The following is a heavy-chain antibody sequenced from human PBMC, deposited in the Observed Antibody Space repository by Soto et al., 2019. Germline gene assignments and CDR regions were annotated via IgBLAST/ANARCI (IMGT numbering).Heavy chain of an antibody. J-gene: IGHJ5*02. CDR3: ATDRGVAAAGYSNWFDP. V-gene: IGHV1-24*01. CDR2: FDPEDGET. Sequence: ASVKVSFKVSGYTLTELSMHWVRQAPGKGLEWMGGFDPEDGETIYAQKFQGRVTMTEDTSTDTAYMELSSLRSEDTAVYYCATDRGVAAAGYSNWFDPWAQGNLVTLSS. D-gene: IGHD6-13*01. CDR1: GYTLTELS.